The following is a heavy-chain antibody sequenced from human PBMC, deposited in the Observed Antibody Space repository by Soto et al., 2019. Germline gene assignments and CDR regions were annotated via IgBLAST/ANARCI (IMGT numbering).Heavy chain of an antibody. J-gene: IGHJ4*01. CDR1: GFTVSTYG. D-gene: IGHD6-19*01. CDR2: ISSDGETK. Sequence: GGSLRLSCVASGFTVSTYGIHGVRQAPGKGLEWVGVISSDGETKYYADSVKGRFTISRDNSKNTMYLQMASLRPEDTAVYYCAKEVEVAGDLDYWGHGTLVTVSS. CDR3: AKEVEVAGDLDY. V-gene: IGHV3-30*18.